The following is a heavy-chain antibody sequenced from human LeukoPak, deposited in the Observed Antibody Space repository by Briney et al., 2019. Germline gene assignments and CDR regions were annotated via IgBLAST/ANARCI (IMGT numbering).Heavy chain of an antibody. J-gene: IGHJ4*02. CDR3: ARTTYTYYYDSSGSELDY. CDR1: GGTFSSYA. V-gene: IGHV1-69*04. Sequence: ASVKVSCKASGGTFSSYAISWVRQAPGQGLEWMGRIIPILGIANYAQKFQGRVTITADKSTSTAYMELSSLRSEDTAVCYCARTTYTYYYDSSGSELDYWGQGTLVTVSS. D-gene: IGHD3-22*01. CDR2: IIPILGIA.